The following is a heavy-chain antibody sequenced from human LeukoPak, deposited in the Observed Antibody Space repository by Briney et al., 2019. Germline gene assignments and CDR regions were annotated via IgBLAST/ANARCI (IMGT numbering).Heavy chain of an antibody. J-gene: IGHJ4*02. Sequence: GGSLRLSCAASGVTVSSNYMIWVRQAPGKGLEWISVIYSGESTFYADSVKGRFTISRDNSKNTLYLQMNSLRAEDTAVYYCARGRTAATSYYLDYWGQGTLVTVSS. CDR2: IYSGEST. CDR3: ARGRTAATSYYLDY. D-gene: IGHD6-13*01. CDR1: GVTVSSNY. V-gene: IGHV3-53*01.